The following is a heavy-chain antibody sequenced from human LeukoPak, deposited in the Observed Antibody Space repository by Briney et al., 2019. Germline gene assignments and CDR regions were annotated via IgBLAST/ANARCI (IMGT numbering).Heavy chain of an antibody. J-gene: IGHJ4*02. CDR2: IYTSGST. V-gene: IGHV4-4*07. D-gene: IGHD6-19*01. Sequence: SETLSLTCTVSGGSISSYYWSWIRQPVGKGLEWIGRIYTSGSTNYNPSLKSRVTMSVDTSKNQFSLKLSSVTAADTAVYYCARDGQWLLPASYFDYWGQGTLVTVSS. CDR1: GGSISSYY. CDR3: ARDGQWLLPASYFDY.